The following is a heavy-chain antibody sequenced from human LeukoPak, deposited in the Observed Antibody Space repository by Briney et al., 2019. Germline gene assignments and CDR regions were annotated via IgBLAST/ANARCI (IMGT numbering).Heavy chain of an antibody. CDR1: GGSFSGYY. V-gene: IGHV4-34*01. J-gene: IGHJ5*02. Sequence: PSETLSLTCVVSGGSFSGYYWSWIRQPPGKGLEWIGEINHGGRTNYSPSLKSRVTISVDTSKNQFSLNLSSVTAADTAVYYCARGLELGYCSGASCYIWFDPWGQGTPVTVSS. CDR2: INHGGRT. CDR3: ARGLELGYCSGASCYIWFDP. D-gene: IGHD2-2*02.